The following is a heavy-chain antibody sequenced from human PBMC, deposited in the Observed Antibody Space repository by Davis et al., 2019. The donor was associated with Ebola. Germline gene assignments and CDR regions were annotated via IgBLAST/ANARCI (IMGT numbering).Heavy chain of an antibody. CDR1: GGSISTYY. V-gene: IGHV4-59*08. D-gene: IGHD5-18*01. Sequence: MPGGSLRLSCTVSGGSISTYYWSWIRQPPGKGLEWIGYIYYSGRTNYNSSLKRRVTISIDTSKNQFSLKLSSVTAADTAVYYCTRSDVDTAMVGYFDYWGQGTLVTVSS. J-gene: IGHJ4*02. CDR2: IYYSGRT. CDR3: TRSDVDTAMVGYFDY.